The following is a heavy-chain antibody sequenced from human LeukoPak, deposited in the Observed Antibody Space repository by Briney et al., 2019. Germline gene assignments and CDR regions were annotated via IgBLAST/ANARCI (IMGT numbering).Heavy chain of an antibody. V-gene: IGHV4-59*01. D-gene: IGHD3-10*01. J-gene: IGHJ4*02. CDR1: GGSISSYY. CDR2: TYYSGST. CDR3: AREMGHSGRYDY. Sequence: SETLSLTCTVSGGSISSYYWSWLRQPPGKGLEWIGYTYYSGSTNYNPSLKSRVTISVDTSKNQFSLKLSSVTAADTAVYYCAREMGHSGRYDYWGQGTLVTVSS.